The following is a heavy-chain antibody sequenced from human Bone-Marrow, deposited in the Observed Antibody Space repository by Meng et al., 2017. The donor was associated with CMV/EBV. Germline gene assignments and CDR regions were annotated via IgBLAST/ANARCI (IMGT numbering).Heavy chain of an antibody. Sequence: GGSLRLSCAASGFTLDDFAMHWVRQAPGKGLEWVSGISWIRGTTDYADSVKGRFTISGDSAKNSLYLQMSSLRPEDTAVYYCARDTTSGWYKYFDYWGQGTLVTVSS. D-gene: IGHD6-19*01. J-gene: IGHJ4*02. CDR2: ISWIRGTT. CDR3: ARDTTSGWYKYFDY. CDR1: GFTLDDFA. V-gene: IGHV3-9*01.